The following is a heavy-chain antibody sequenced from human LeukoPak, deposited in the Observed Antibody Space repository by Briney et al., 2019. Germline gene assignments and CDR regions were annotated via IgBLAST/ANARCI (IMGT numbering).Heavy chain of an antibody. CDR1: GGSISSYY. Sequence: SSETLSLTCTVSGGSISSYYWSWIRQPPGKGLEWVGHISYSGSTNYSPSLKSRVTISLDTSKSQFSLNLSSVTAADTAVYYCARVGPWIQIWYFDYWGQGTLVTVSS. CDR2: ISYSGST. CDR3: ARVGPWIQIWYFDY. J-gene: IGHJ4*02. V-gene: IGHV4-59*01. D-gene: IGHD5-18*01.